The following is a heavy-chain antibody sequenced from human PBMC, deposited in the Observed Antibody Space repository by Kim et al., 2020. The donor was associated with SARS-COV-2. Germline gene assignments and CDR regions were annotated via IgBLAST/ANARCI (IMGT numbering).Heavy chain of an antibody. CDR3: ARGFGIAARPIFYY. V-gene: IGHV3-33*01. J-gene: IGHJ4*02. D-gene: IGHD6-6*01. Sequence: GGSLRLSCAASGFTFSSYGMHWVRQAPGKGLEWVAVIWYDGSNKYYADSVKGRFTISRDNSKNTLYLQMNSLRAEDTAVYYCARGFGIAARPIFYYWGQGALVIVSS. CDR2: IWYDGSNK. CDR1: GFTFSSYG.